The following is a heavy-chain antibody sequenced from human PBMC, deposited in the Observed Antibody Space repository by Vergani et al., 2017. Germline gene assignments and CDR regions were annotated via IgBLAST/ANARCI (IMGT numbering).Heavy chain of an antibody. CDR3: AKVGLVVPAARGYFDY. Sequence: EVQLLESGGGLVQPGGSLRLSCAASGFTFSIYAMSWVRQAPGKGLEWVSAISGSGGSTYYADSVKGRFTISRDNSKNSLYLQMNSLRAEDTAVYYCAKVGLVVPAARGYFDYWGQGTLVTVSS. CDR1: GFTFSIYA. D-gene: IGHD2-2*01. V-gene: IGHV3-23*01. J-gene: IGHJ4*02. CDR2: ISGSGGST.